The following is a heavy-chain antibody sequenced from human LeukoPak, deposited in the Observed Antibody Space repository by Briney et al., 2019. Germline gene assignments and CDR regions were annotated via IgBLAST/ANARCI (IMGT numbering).Heavy chain of an antibody. J-gene: IGHJ4*02. CDR1: GGSISSGSYY. CDR2: IYTSGST. V-gene: IGHV4-61*02. Sequence: SETLSLTFTVSGGSISSGSYYWSWIRQPAGKGLEWIGRIYTSGSTNYNPSLKSRVTISVDTSKNQFSLKLSSVTAADTAVYYCARDLYYYGSGSYVGLDYWGQGTLVTVSS. CDR3: ARDLYYYGSGSYVGLDY. D-gene: IGHD3-10*01.